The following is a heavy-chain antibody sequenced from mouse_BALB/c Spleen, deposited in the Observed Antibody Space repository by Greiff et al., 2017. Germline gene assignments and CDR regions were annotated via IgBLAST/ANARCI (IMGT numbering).Heavy chain of an antibody. CDR2: IRLKSNNYAT. Sequence: EVMLVESGGGLVQPGGSMKLSCVASGFTFSNYWMNWVRQSPEKGLEWVAEIRLKSNNYATHYAESVKGRFTISRDDSKSSVYLQMNNLRAEDTGIYYCTRHGYWYFDVWGAGTTVTVSS. CDR3: TRHGYWYFDV. V-gene: IGHV6-6*02. J-gene: IGHJ1*01. CDR1: GFTFSNYW.